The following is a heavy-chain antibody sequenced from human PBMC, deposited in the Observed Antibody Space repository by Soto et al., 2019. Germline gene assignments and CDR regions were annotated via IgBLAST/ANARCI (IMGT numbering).Heavy chain of an antibody. V-gene: IGHV1-2*02. CDR2: VDPNSGGT. Sequence: QVQLVQSGAEVKKPGASVKVSCRPSGYTFTAYYIHWVRQAPGQGLERMEWVDPNSGGTRDAQNFQGRVTMTRDTSTSTAYMELNWLRSDDTALYYCTRDNYGPLDYWGQGTLVTVSS. CDR1: GYTFTAYY. CDR3: TRDNYGPLDY. J-gene: IGHJ4*02. D-gene: IGHD3-10*01.